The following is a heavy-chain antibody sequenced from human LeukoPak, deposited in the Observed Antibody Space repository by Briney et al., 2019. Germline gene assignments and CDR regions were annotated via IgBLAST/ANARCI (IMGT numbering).Heavy chain of an antibody. D-gene: IGHD3-22*01. J-gene: IGHJ4*02. Sequence: PGGSLRLLCAASGFTFSTYGMHWVRQAPGKGLEWVAFIRYDGSNKYYADSVKGRFTISRDNSKNTLYLQMNSLRAEDTAVYYCAKVERYYYDSSGSNFDYWGQGTLVTVSS. CDR2: IRYDGSNK. CDR1: GFTFSTYG. CDR3: AKVERYYYDSSGSNFDY. V-gene: IGHV3-30*02.